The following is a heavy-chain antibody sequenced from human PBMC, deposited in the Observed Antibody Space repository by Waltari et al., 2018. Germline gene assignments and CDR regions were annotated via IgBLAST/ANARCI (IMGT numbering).Heavy chain of an antibody. J-gene: IGHJ4*02. CDR1: GYTFTSDD. CDR3: ARVNGVAGPLD. D-gene: IGHD6-19*01. V-gene: IGHV1-8*01. CDR2: MDPNSSNT. Sequence: QVQLVQSGAEVRKPGASVKLSCKASGYTFTSDDINRVGPATGPGLEWMGWMDPNSSNTGYAQKCQGRVTMTRNTSIRTAYMKLSSLGSEDTAVYCCARVNGVAGPLDWGQGTLVTVSS.